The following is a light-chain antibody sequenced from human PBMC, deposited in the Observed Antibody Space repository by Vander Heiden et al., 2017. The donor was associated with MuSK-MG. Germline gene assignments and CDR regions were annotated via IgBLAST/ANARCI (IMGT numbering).Light chain of an antibody. V-gene: IGLV5-45*03. CDR1: SGINVGTYR. CDR2: YKSDSDK. CDR3: MIWHSSAVV. Sequence: QAVLTQPSSLSASPGASARLTCTLRSGINVGTYRIYWYQQKPGSPPQYLLRYKSDSDKQQGSGVPSRFSGSKDASANAGILLISGLQAEDEDDYYCMIWHSSAVVFGGGTKLTVL. J-gene: IGLJ2*01.